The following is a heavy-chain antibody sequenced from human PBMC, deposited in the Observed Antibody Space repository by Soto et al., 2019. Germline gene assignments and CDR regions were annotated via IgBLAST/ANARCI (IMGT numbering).Heavy chain of an antibody. Sequence: SETLSLTCAVYGGSFNCYYWTWIRQPPGKGPEWIGDINHSGSTNYNPSLKSRVTILVDTSKNQFSLKLRSVTAADMAVFYCARAPDNYYFDSWGQGTLVTVSS. CDR1: GGSFNCYY. CDR3: ARAPDNYYFDS. CDR2: INHSGST. J-gene: IGHJ4*02. D-gene: IGHD1-1*01. V-gene: IGHV4-34*01.